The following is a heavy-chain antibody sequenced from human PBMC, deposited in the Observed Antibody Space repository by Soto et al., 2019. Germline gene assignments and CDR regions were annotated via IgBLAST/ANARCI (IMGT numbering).Heavy chain of an antibody. CDR2: VYYSGST. Sequence: SETLSLTCTVSGGSISSYYWNWIRQPPGKGLEWIGYVYYSGSTNYNPSLKSRVAMSLDASRAHFSLELTSMTAADTAVYYCARSSAPYYVDYWGQGTLVTVSS. J-gene: IGHJ4*02. V-gene: IGHV4-59*01. D-gene: IGHD3-10*01. CDR1: GGSISSYY. CDR3: ARSSAPYYVDY.